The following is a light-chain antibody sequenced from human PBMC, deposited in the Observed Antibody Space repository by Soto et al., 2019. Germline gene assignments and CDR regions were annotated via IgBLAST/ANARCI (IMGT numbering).Light chain of an antibody. V-gene: IGLV2-14*01. Sequence: QSVLTQPASVSGSPGQSITITCTGTSSDIGGYDYVSWYQHHPGKAPKVIIYGVTNRPSGVSHRFSGSKSANTASLTISGLQAEDEADYYCTSYTSSSTHGFGTVTKVTVL. CDR2: GVT. J-gene: IGLJ1*01. CDR1: SSDIGGYDY. CDR3: TSYTSSSTHG.